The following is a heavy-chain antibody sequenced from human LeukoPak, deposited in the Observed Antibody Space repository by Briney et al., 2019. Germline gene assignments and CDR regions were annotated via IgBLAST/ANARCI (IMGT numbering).Heavy chain of an antibody. CDR1: GFIFSRYG. D-gene: IGHD6-19*01. CDR2: ISGSGGST. CDR3: AKEGQGSGWYGYFQH. Sequence: GGSLRLSCAASGFIFSRYGMHWVRQAPGKGLEWVSAISGSGGSTYYADSVKGRFTISRDNSKNTLYLQMNSLRAEDTAVYYCAKEGQGSGWYGYFQHWGQGTLVTVSS. J-gene: IGHJ1*01. V-gene: IGHV3-23*01.